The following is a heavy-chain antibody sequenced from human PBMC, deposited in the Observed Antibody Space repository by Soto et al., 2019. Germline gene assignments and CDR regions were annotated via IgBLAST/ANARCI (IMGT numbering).Heavy chain of an antibody. V-gene: IGHV5-51*01. CDR3: ARRFQGGYYDSSGYFYI. Sequence: GESLKISCKGSGYSFTSYWIGWVRQMPGKGLEWMGIISPGDSDTRYHPSFQGQVTISADRSISTDYLQWSSLKASDTAMYYCARRFQGGYYDSSGYFYIWGQGTIGTVSS. CDR1: GYSFTSYW. J-gene: IGHJ3*02. CDR2: ISPGDSDT. D-gene: IGHD3-22*01.